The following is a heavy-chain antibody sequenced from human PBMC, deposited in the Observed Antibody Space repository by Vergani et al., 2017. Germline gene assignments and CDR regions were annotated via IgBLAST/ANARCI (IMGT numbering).Heavy chain of an antibody. CDR2: ISGSGGST. Sequence: EVQLLESGGGLVQPGGSLRLSCAASGFTFSSYAISWVRQAPGKGLAWVSAISGSGGSTYYADSVKGRFTISRDNSKNTLYLQMNSLRAEDTAVYYCALTGYYGSGSYPFDYWGQGTLVTVSS. D-gene: IGHD3-10*01. J-gene: IGHJ4*02. CDR1: GFTFSSYA. V-gene: IGHV3-23*01. CDR3: ALTGYYGSGSYPFDY.